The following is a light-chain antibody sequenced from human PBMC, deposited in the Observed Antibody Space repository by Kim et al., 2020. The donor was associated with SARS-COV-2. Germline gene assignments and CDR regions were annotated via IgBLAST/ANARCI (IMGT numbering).Light chain of an antibody. CDR2: DAT. J-gene: IGLJ3*02. Sequence: PEGTVTGTCGFSTGVVTRAHYPFCFQQKPGQAPKTLIYDATNRNSWTPARFSGSHLGGKAALTLSGARPENEAVYYCLVSYPDARVFGGGTQLTVL. V-gene: IGLV7-46*01. CDR1: TGVVTRAHY. CDR3: LVSYPDARV.